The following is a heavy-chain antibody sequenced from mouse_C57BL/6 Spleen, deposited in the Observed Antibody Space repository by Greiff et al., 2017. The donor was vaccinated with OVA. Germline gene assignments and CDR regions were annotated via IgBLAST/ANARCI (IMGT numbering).Heavy chain of an antibody. D-gene: IGHD1-1*01. Sequence: DVKLVESEGGLVQPGSSMKLSCTASGFTFSDYYMAWVRQVPEKGLEWVANINYDGSSTYYLDSLKSRFIISGDNAKNILYLQMSSLKSEDTATYYCAREGDYGSSLWFAYWGQGTLVTVSA. CDR2: INYDGSST. CDR1: GFTFSDYY. V-gene: IGHV5-16*01. CDR3: AREGDYGSSLWFAY. J-gene: IGHJ3*01.